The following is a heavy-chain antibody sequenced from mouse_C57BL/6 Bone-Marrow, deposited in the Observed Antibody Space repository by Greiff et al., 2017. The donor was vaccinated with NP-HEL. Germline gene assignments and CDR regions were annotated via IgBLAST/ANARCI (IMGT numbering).Heavy chain of an antibody. CDR2: IYPRSGNT. CDR3: ARRYGSSYGYAMDY. Sequence: QVQLKQSGAELARPGASVKLSCKASGYTFTSYGISWVKQRTGQGLEWIGEIYPRSGNTYYNEKFKGKATLTADQSSSTAYMELRSLTSEDSAVYFCARRYGSSYGYAMDYWGQGTSVTVSS. V-gene: IGHV1-81*01. CDR1: GYTFTSYG. J-gene: IGHJ4*01. D-gene: IGHD1-1*01.